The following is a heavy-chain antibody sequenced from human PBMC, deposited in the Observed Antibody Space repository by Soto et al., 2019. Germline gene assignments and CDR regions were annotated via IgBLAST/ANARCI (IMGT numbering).Heavy chain of an antibody. J-gene: IGHJ4*02. CDR1: GFSISSNSYY. Sequence: PSETLSLTCTVSGFSISSNSYYWGWIRQPPGKGLEWIGYIYYSGSTNYNPSLKSRVTISVDTSKNQFSLKLTSVTAADTAVYYCARDSSGYYHFDSWGQGTLVTVSS. CDR3: ARDSSGYYHFDS. D-gene: IGHD3-22*01. V-gene: IGHV4-61*05. CDR2: IYYSGST.